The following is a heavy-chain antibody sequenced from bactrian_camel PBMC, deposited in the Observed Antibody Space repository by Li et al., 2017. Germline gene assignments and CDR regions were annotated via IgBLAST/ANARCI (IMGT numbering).Heavy chain of an antibody. CDR3: AVGCARYVY. V-gene: IGHV3S53*01. CDR1: GDTASTCS. CDR2: IISVGRT. J-gene: IGHJ4*01. Sequence: HVQLVESGGGTVQAGGSLRLSCAATGDTASTCSWEWHRQTPGKVRELVSSIISVGRTYYADSVKNRFTISQDSAKNTVYLQMDSLKPEDTAMYLCAVGCARYVYWGQGTQVTVS. D-gene: IGHD3*01.